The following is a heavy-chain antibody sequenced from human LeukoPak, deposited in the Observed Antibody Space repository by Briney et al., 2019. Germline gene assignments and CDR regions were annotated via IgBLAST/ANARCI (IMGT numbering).Heavy chain of an antibody. CDR3: ARDPSATWFLPLYYYYGMDV. CDR1: GGTFSSYA. J-gene: IGHJ6*02. D-gene: IGHD5-24*01. CDR2: IIPIFGTA. V-gene: IGHV1-69*13. Sequence: ASVKVSCKASGGTFSSYAISWVRQAPGQGLEWMGGIIPIFGTANYAQKFQGRVTITADESTSTAYMELSSLRSEDTAVYYCARDPSATWFLPLYYYYGMDVWGQGTTVTVSS.